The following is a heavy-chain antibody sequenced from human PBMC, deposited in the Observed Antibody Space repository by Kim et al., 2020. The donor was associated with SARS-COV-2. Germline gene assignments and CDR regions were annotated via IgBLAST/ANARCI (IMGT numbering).Heavy chain of an antibody. Sequence: SGKGRFTISREESKNTAYLEMSCLKTEDTALYYCTRIPATTLAFWDAFDIWGQGTMVTVSS. V-gene: IGHV3-73*01. D-gene: IGHD1-1*01. CDR3: TRIPATTLAFWDAFDI. J-gene: IGHJ3*02.